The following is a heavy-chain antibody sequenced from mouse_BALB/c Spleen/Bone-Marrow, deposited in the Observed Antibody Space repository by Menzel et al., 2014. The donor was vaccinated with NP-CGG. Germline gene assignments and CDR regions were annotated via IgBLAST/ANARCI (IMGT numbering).Heavy chain of an antibody. CDR3: ASHLWPSY. Sequence: QVQLQQPGTELVKPGASVRLSCKASGYTFTSYWMHWVRQRPGQGLEWVGEINPSNGRTIYNEKFKSKATLTVDNSSSTAYMQLSSLTSEDSAVYYCASHLWPSYWGQGTTLTVSS. D-gene: IGHD1-1*02. V-gene: IGHV1S81*02. J-gene: IGHJ2*01. CDR1: GYTFTSYW. CDR2: INPSNGRT.